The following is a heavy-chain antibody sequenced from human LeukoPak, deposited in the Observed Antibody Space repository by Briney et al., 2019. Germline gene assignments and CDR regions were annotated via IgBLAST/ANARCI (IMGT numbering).Heavy chain of an antibody. Sequence: RGSLRLSCAASGFTFSSYEMNWVRQAPGKGLEWVSYISSSGSTIYYADSVKGRFTISRDNAKNSLYLQMNSLRAEDTAVYYCARDTVVVPAASLYYYGMDVWGKGTTVTVSS. D-gene: IGHD2-2*01. V-gene: IGHV3-48*03. J-gene: IGHJ6*04. CDR3: ARDTVVVPAASLYYYGMDV. CDR2: ISSSGSTI. CDR1: GFTFSSYE.